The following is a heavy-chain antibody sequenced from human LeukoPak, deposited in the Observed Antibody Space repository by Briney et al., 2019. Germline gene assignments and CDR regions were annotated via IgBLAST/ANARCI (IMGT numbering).Heavy chain of an antibody. CDR1: GYRFSAYY. CDR3: ARDMWAIVAPNTDSLAY. CDR2: INPNSGAT. D-gene: IGHD2-2*01. Sequence: VASVKVSCKTSGYRFSAYYIHWVRQAPGQGLEWMGWINPNSGATYYVQKFQDRVTMASDTSISTAYMHLSGLRSDDTAVYYCARDMWAIVAPNTDSLAYWGQGTLVTVSS. V-gene: IGHV1-2*02. J-gene: IGHJ4*02.